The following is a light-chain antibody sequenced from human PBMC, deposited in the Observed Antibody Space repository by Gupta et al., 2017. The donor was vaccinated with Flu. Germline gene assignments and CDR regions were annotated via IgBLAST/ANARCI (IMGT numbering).Light chain of an antibody. CDR2: DTS. Sequence: EVVMTQSPASLSVSHGERATLSCRASQSFSRHLAWYQQKPGQAPRLLIYDTSTRATGVPARFIGSGSGTEFTLTISSLQSEDFAVYYCQQYINWPLTFGGGTKVEIK. V-gene: IGKV3-15*01. J-gene: IGKJ4*01. CDR3: QQYINWPLT. CDR1: QSFSRH.